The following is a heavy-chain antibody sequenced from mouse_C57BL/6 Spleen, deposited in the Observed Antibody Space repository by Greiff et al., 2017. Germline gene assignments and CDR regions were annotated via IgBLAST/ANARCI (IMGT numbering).Heavy chain of an antibody. CDR1: GFTFSDFY. J-gene: IGHJ3*01. V-gene: IGHV7-1*01. CDR3: ARDADWSWLAY. Sequence: EVKLVESGGGLVQSGRSLRLSCATSGFTFSDFYMEWVRQAPGKGLEWIAASRNKANDYTTEYSASVKGRFIVSRDTSQSILYLQMNALRAEDTAIYYCARDADWSWLAYWGQGTLVTVSA. CDR2: SRNKANDYTT. D-gene: IGHD4-1*01.